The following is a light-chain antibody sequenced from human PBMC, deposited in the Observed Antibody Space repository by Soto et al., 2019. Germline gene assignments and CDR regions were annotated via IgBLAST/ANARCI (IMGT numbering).Light chain of an antibody. J-gene: IGKJ3*01. Sequence: DIQMTQSPSTLSASVGDRVTITCRASQSISSWLAWYQQKPGKAPKLLIYDASSLESGVPSRFSGSGSGTEFTLTISSLQPDDFATYYCQQYNSYSPENPVGPGTKVDIK. CDR3: QQYNSYSPENP. CDR1: QSISSW. CDR2: DAS. V-gene: IGKV1-5*01.